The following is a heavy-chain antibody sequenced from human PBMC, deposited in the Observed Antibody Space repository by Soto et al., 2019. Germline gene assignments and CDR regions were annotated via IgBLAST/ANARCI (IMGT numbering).Heavy chain of an antibody. Sequence: PSVKVSCKTSGYTFPDYPIHWVRQAPGQSLEWMGWINAATGITKYSQKFKGRLTITRDTSATTTYMELDSLRSEDTAMYYCARASFYYDPRGWYDPWGQGTLVTVSS. CDR3: ARASFYYDPRGWYDP. CDR1: GYTFPDYP. V-gene: IGHV1-3*01. CDR2: INAATGIT. J-gene: IGHJ5*02. D-gene: IGHD3-22*01.